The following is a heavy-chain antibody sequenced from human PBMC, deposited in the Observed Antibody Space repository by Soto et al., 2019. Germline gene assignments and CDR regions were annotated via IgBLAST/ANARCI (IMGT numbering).Heavy chain of an antibody. J-gene: IGHJ4*02. D-gene: IGHD2-21*02. V-gene: IGHV1-69*06. CDR2: IIPVLGTI. CDR3: ARGTLFCGGDCYFDH. CDR1: GTTFSSYG. Sequence: QVQLVQSGAELKRPGSSVNVSCKASGTTFSSYGFNWVRQAPGQGLEWMGGIIPVLGTINYAQKFQGRVTITADKSTSTVYMALSSLRSEDTAVYYCARGTLFCGGDCYFDHWGLGTLVTVSS.